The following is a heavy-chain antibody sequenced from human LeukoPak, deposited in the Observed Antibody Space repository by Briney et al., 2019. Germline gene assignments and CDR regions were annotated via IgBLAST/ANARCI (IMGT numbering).Heavy chain of an antibody. D-gene: IGHD6-13*01. CDR2: INPNSGGT. CDR3: ARGLGTSPSPVDY. CDR1: GYTFTGYY. Sequence: ASVKVSCKASGYTFTGYYMHWVRQAPGQGLEWMGRINPNSGGTNYAQKFQGRVTMTRDTSISTAYVELSRLRSDDTAVYYCARGLGTSPSPVDYWGQGTLVTVSS. J-gene: IGHJ4*02. V-gene: IGHV1-2*06.